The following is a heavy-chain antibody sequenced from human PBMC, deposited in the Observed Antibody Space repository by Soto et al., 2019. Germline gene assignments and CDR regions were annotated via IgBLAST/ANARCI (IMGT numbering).Heavy chain of an antibody. D-gene: IGHD1-26*01. J-gene: IGHJ6*02. Sequence: HPGGSLRLSCAASGFTFSSYEMNWVRQAPGKGLEWVSYISSSGSTIYYADSVKGRFTISRGNAKNSLYLQMNSLRAEDTAVYYCARVYAGSPPYPTTGGMDVWGQGTTVTVSS. V-gene: IGHV3-48*03. CDR2: ISSSGSTI. CDR3: ARVYAGSPPYPTTGGMDV. CDR1: GFTFSSYE.